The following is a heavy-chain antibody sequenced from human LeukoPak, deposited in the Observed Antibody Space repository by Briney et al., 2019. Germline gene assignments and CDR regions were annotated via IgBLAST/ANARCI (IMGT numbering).Heavy chain of an antibody. CDR1: GYTFTSYG. V-gene: IGHV1-18*01. CDR3: ARGKDLWGYCSGGSCYCFDY. D-gene: IGHD2-15*01. J-gene: IGHJ4*02. CDR2: ISAYNGNT. Sequence: VASVKVSCKASGYTFTSYGISWVRQAPGQGLEWMGWISAYNGNTIYAQKLQGRVTMTTDTSTSTAYMELRSLRSDDTAVYYCARGKDLWGYCSGGSCYCFDYWGQGTLVTVSS.